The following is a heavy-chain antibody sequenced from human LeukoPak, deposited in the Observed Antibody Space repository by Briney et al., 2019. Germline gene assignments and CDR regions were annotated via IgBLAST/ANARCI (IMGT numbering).Heavy chain of an antibody. D-gene: IGHD3-3*01. CDR1: GFTFSSYA. J-gene: IGHJ4*02. CDR3: ARVSRYLVSGYLDY. V-gene: IGHV3-23*01. Sequence: GGSLRLSCAASGFTFSSYAMSWVRQAPGKGLEWVSAISGSGGSTYYADSVKGRFTISRDNSKNTLYLQMNSLKTEDTAVYYCARVSRYLVSGYLDYWGQGTLVAVSS. CDR2: ISGSGGST.